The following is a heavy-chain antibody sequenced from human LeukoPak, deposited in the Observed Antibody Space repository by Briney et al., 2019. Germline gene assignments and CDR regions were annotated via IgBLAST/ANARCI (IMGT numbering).Heavy chain of an antibody. Sequence: SQTLSLTCAISGDSVSSNSAAWNWIRQSPSRGLEWLGGTYYRSKWYNDYAVSVKSRITINPDTSKNQFSLQLNSVTPEDTAVYYCAREGGYSSSWYNYYYYYGMDVWGQGTTVTVSS. V-gene: IGHV6-1*01. CDR2: TYYRSKWYN. CDR1: GDSVSSNSAA. D-gene: IGHD6-13*01. CDR3: AREGGYSSSWYNYYYYYGMDV. J-gene: IGHJ6*02.